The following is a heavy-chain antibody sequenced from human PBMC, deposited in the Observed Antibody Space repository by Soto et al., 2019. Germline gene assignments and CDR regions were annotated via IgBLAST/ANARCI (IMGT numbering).Heavy chain of an antibody. V-gene: IGHV4-34*01. Sequence: SETLSLTCAVYGGSFSGYYWSWIRQPPGKGLEWIGEINHSGSTNYNPSLKSRVTISVDTSKNQFSLKLSSVTAADTAVYYCARGLVRGVPHFAYWGQGTMVTVSS. CDR3: ARGLVRGVPHFAY. J-gene: IGHJ4*02. CDR1: GGSFSGYY. D-gene: IGHD3-10*01. CDR2: INHSGST.